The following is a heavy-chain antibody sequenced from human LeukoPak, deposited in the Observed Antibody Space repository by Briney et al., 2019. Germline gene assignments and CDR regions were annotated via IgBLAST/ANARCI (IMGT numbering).Heavy chain of an antibody. CDR3: AKETKGLDY. V-gene: IGHV3-48*01. J-gene: IGHJ4*02. CDR2: ISSSSSTI. D-gene: IGHD1-7*01. Sequence: GGSLRLSCAASGFTFSSYGMTWVRQAPGKGLEWVSYISSSSSTIYYADSVKGRFTISRDNSKNTLYLQMDSLRAEDTAVYYCAKETKGLDYWGQGTLVTVSS. CDR1: GFTFSSYG.